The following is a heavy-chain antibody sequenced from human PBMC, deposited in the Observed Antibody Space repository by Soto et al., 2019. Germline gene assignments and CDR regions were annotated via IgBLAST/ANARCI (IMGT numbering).Heavy chain of an antibody. CDR1: GGSVSSGSYY. CDR3: ARGSQLTTVTPAYFDY. J-gene: IGHJ4*02. Sequence: QVQLQESGPGLVKPSETLSLTCTVSGGSVSSGSYYWSWIRQPPGKGLEWIGYIYYSGSTNYNPSLKSRVTISVDTSKNQFSLKLSSVTAADTAVYYCARGSQLTTVTPAYFDYWGQGTLVTVSS. V-gene: IGHV4-61*01. CDR2: IYYSGST. D-gene: IGHD4-17*01.